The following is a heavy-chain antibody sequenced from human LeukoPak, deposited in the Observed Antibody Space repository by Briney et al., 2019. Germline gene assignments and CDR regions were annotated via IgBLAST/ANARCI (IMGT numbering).Heavy chain of an antibody. J-gene: IGHJ4*02. D-gene: IGHD6-19*01. CDR2: ICGSGGCT. CDR1: GFTFNTYA. V-gene: IGHV3-23*01. CDR3: AKTTVGYSSGRYPGWPADC. Sequence: GGSLRLSCEASGFTFNTYAIYWVRQAPGKGLEWVSGICGSGGCTYYADSVEGRFTISRDNSKNTVYLQMNSLTADDTAVYYCAKTTVGYSSGRYPGWPADCWGQGTLVTVSS.